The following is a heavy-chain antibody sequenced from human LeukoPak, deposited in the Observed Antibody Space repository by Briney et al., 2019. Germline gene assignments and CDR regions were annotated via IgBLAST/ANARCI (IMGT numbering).Heavy chain of an antibody. D-gene: IGHD2-2*01. CDR3: ARGLPPYCSSTSCYLNY. CDR2: IIPIFGTA. J-gene: IGHJ4*02. Sequence: ASVKVSFTASGGTFSSYAISWVRQAPGQGLEWMGGIIPIFGTANYAQKFQGRVTITADESTSTAYMELSSLRSEDTAVYYCARGLPPYCSSTSCYLNYWGQGTLVTVSS. V-gene: IGHV1-69*13. CDR1: GGTFSSYA.